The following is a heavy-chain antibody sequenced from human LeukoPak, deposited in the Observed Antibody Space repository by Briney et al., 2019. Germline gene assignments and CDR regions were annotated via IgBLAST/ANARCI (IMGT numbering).Heavy chain of an antibody. V-gene: IGHV3-74*01. J-gene: IGHJ4*02. CDR2: INTDGTVT. Sequence: GGSLTLSCAASGFTFSKYWMLWVRQAPAKGLESVSRINTDGTVTTYADSVKGRFTVSRDNADNTMFLQMNSVRDEDTAVYYCATEQWMAPPPDSWGQGTPVTVSS. CDR1: GFTFSKYW. D-gene: IGHD6-19*01. CDR3: ATEQWMAPPPDS.